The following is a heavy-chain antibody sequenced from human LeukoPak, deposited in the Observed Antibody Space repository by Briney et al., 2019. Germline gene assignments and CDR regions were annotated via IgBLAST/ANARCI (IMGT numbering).Heavy chain of an antibody. CDR2: IRGDGSRK. CDR3: VRDANYHDGSYYYDVLDI. Sequence: GGSLRLSCAASGFNFNNYWTTWVRQAPGKGLEWVANIRGDGSRKYYLDSVEGRFTISRDNAKNSLFLQMSSLRADDTAVYYCVRDANYHDGSYYYDVLDIWGQGTPVTVSS. J-gene: IGHJ3*02. CDR1: GFNFNNYW. D-gene: IGHD3-22*01. V-gene: IGHV3-7*01.